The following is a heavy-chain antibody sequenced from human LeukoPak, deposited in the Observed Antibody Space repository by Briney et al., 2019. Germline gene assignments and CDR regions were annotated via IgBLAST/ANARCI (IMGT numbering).Heavy chain of an antibody. CDR1: WFPVSCGH. CDR2: IYSSGTT. CDR3: ARSGTRTAAGLFDS. Sequence: PGGFPRPSRVAPWFPVSCGHMGWVRPAPGEGLGWVSVIYSSGTTFYADSIKGRLTISRDNSKNTLYLQMHSLRAEDTAVYYCARSGTRTAAGLFDSWGQGTLVTVSS. V-gene: IGHV3-53*01. J-gene: IGHJ4*02. D-gene: IGHD6-13*01.